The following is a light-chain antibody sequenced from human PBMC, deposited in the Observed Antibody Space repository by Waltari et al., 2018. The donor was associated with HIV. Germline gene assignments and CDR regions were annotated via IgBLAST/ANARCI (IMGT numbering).Light chain of an antibody. V-gene: IGLV2-23*02. CDR1: SSDVGGYNY. CDR2: DVS. CDR3: CSYAGSSTWV. Sequence: QSALTQPASVSGSPGQSITISCTGTSSDVGGYNYVPWYQQHPGNAPKLMIYDVSKRPSGVSNRLTGSKSGNTASLTISGLQAEDEADYYCCSYAGSSTWVFGGGTKLTVL. J-gene: IGLJ3*02.